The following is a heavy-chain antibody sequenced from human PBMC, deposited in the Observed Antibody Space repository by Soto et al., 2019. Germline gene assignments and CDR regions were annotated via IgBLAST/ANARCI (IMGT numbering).Heavy chain of an antibody. J-gene: IGHJ1*01. CDR2: ISGSGGST. Sequence: GGSLRLSCAASGFTFSSYAMSWVRQAPGKGLEWVSAISGSGGSTYYADSVKGRFTISRDNSKNTLYLQMNSLRAEDTAVYYCAKDFRSGWTSSEYFQHWGQGTLVTVSS. V-gene: IGHV3-23*01. D-gene: IGHD6-19*01. CDR3: AKDFRSGWTSSEYFQH. CDR1: GFTFSSYA.